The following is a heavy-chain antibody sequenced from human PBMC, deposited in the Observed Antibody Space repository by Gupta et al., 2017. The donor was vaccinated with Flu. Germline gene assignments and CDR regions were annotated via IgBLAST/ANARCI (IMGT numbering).Heavy chain of an antibody. CDR1: GFTFSDYY. CDR3: ARDPRWFQISVGADV. V-gene: IGHV3-11*01. Sequence: GFTFSDYYMSWIRQTPEKGLEWVSYISTGGVAVYYADSVKGRFTVSRDNTKNSLFLEMNSLRADDTAVYFCARDPRWFQISVGADVWGQGTMGTVSS. D-gene: IGHD2-15*01. J-gene: IGHJ3*01. CDR2: ISTGGVAV.